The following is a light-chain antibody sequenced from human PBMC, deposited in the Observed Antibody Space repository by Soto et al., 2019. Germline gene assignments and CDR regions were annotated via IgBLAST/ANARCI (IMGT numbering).Light chain of an antibody. Sequence: DILITQSPATLSVSPGDGATLSCRASQSVSSKLAWYQQKPGQAPRLLIYGASTRATGIPDRFSGSGSGTDFTLTISSLQAEDVAIYYCQQYYDTPSTFGQGTKVDIK. V-gene: IGKV3-15*01. CDR3: QQYYDTPST. CDR1: QSVSSK. J-gene: IGKJ1*01. CDR2: GAS.